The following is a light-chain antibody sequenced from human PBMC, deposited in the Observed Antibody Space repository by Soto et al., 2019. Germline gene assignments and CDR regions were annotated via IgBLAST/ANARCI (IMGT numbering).Light chain of an antibody. J-gene: IGKJ4*01. V-gene: IGKV1-12*01. CDR2: KAS. CDR1: QVVSRW. CDR3: QQASRGPLS. Sequence: DIQMTQSPSSVSASVGDTVTVSCRACQVVSRWLAWYQQKPGRAPNLLIYKASTLQTGVPSRFSGSGSGTEFTLTITNLQPEDVETYYCQQASRGPLSLGGGNKVEIK.